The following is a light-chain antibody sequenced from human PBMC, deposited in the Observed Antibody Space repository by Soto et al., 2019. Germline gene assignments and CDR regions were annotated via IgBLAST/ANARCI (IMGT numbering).Light chain of an antibody. CDR1: QSISSY. CDR2: AAS. V-gene: IGKV1-39*01. CDR3: QQSYSNPPWT. Sequence: DIQMTQSPSSLSASVGDRVPITCRASQSISSYLNWYQQKPVKAPKLLIYAASSLQSGVPSRFIGSGSDTEFTLTIISLQPADFTTYYCQQSYSNPPWTFGQGTKVEIK. J-gene: IGKJ1*01.